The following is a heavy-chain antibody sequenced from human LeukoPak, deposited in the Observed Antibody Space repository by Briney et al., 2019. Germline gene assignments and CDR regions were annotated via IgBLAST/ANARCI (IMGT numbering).Heavy chain of an antibody. CDR3: ARGGPYYGSGSYSY. CDR2: ISGSGGST. J-gene: IGHJ4*02. CDR1: GFTFSSYG. Sequence: GGSLRLSCAASGFTFSSYGMSWVRQAPGKGLEWVSAISGSGGSTYYADSVKGRFTISRDNSKNTLYLQMNSLRAEDTAVYYCARGGPYYGSGSYSYWGQGTLVTVSS. D-gene: IGHD3-10*01. V-gene: IGHV3-23*01.